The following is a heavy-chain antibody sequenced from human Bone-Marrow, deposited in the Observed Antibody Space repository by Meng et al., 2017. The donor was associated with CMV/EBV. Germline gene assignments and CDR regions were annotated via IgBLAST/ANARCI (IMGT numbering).Heavy chain of an antibody. CDR3: ARGLVDIVATSPGVYYYYYGMDV. Sequence: SQTLALTCAISGDSVSSNSAAWNWIRQSPSRGLEWLGRTYYRSKWYNDYAVSVNSRITINPDTSKNQFSLQLNSVTPEDTAVYYCARGLVDIVATSPGVYYYYYGMDVWGQGTTVTVSS. V-gene: IGHV6-1*01. CDR1: GDSVSSNSAA. CDR2: TYYRSKWYN. J-gene: IGHJ6*02. D-gene: IGHD5-12*01.